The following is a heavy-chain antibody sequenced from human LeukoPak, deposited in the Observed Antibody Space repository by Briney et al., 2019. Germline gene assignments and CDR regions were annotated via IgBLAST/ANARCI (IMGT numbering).Heavy chain of an antibody. D-gene: IGHD3-10*01. Sequence: ASGKVSCKASGYTFISYGISWVRQAPGQGPEWMGWVSAYNGNTSYVQKFQGRVTMTTDTSTRTVYMELRSLRSDDTAVYYCARDLSYGSGIRNFDYWGQGTLVIVSS. J-gene: IGHJ4*02. V-gene: IGHV1-18*01. CDR1: GYTFISYG. CDR3: ARDLSYGSGIRNFDY. CDR2: VSAYNGNT.